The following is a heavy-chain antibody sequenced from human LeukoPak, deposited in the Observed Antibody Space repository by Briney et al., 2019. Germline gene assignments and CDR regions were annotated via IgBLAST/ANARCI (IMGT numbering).Heavy chain of an antibody. D-gene: IGHD3-3*01. J-gene: IGHJ4*02. V-gene: IGHV3-48*01. Sequence: GGSLRLSCAASGFTLSSYSMNWVRQAPGKGLERVSYISSSSSAIYYADSVKGRFTISRDNAKNSLYLQMNSLRAEDTAVYYCAREGVLRFLEWFYDYWGQGTLVTVSS. CDR2: ISSSSSAI. CDR3: AREGVLRFLEWFYDY. CDR1: GFTLSSYS.